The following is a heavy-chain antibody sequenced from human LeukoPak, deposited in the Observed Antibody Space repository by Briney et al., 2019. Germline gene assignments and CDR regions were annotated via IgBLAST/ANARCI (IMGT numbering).Heavy chain of an antibody. CDR2: ISSSSSYI. J-gene: IGHJ6*02. Sequence: GGSLRLSCAASGFTFSSYSMNWVRQAPGKGLEWVSSISSSSSYIYYADSVKGRFTISRDNAKNSLYLQMNSLRAEDTAVYYCAKDKHRKGWDVWGQGTTVTVSS. CDR1: GFTFSSYS. CDR3: AKDKHRKGWDV. V-gene: IGHV3-21*01. D-gene: IGHD1-14*01.